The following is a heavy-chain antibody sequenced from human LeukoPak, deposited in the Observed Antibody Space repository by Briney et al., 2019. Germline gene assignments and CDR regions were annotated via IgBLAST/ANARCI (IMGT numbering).Heavy chain of an antibody. Sequence: SETLSLTCTVSGGSISSYYWSWIRQPAGKGLEWIGRNYTSGSTNYNPSLKSRVTMSVDTSKNQFSLKLSSVTAADTAVYYCARVPVTIAFGWFDPWGQGTLVTVSS. V-gene: IGHV4-4*07. CDR1: GGSISSYY. CDR3: ARVPVTIAFGWFDP. CDR2: NYTSGST. J-gene: IGHJ5*02. D-gene: IGHD3-10*01.